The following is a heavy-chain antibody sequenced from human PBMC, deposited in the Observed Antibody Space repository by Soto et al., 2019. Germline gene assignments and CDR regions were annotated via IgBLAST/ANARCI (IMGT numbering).Heavy chain of an antibody. J-gene: IGHJ4*02. CDR3: TRWSVGATIDS. D-gene: IGHD1-26*01. CDR1: GFTFSGSA. V-gene: IGHV3-73*01. CDR2: IRSKANSYAT. Sequence: EVQLVESGGGLVQPGGSLKPSCAASGFTFSGSAMHWVRQASGKGLEWVGRIRSKANSYATAYAASVKGRFTISRDDSKNTAYLQMNSLKTEDTAVYYCTRWSVGATIDSWGQGTLVTVSS.